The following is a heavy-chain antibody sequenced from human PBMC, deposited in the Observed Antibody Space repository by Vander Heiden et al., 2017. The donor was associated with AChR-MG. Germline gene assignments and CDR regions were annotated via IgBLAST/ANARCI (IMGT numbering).Heavy chain of an antibody. D-gene: IGHD3-9*01. Sequence: QVQLVQSGAEVKKPGASVKVSCKASGYTLTTHAMHWVRQAPGQRLEWMGWINAGNGNTKYSQKLQGRVTITRDTSASTAYMELSSLRSEDTAVYYCARDRNYDNVWDYWGQGTLVTVSP. V-gene: IGHV1-3*01. CDR3: ARDRNYDNVWDY. J-gene: IGHJ4*02. CDR2: INAGNGNT. CDR1: GYTLTTHA.